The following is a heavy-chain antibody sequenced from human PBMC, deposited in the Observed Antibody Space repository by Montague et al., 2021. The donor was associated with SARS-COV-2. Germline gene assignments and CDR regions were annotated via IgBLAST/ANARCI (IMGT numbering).Heavy chain of an antibody. CDR2: ISDSGRT. CDR3: ASSYYYGSGTYVYNYYMDV. V-gene: IGHV4-39*01. CDR1: GGSVSSSPYY. J-gene: IGHJ6*03. D-gene: IGHD3-10*01. Sequence: SETLSLTCTVSGGSVSSSPYYWGWIRQPPGRGLEWVGSISDSGRTYFSPSRKSRLTISVDSSENQFSLRLSSVAAADTAVYYCASSYYYGSGTYVYNYYMDVWGKGTTVTVSS.